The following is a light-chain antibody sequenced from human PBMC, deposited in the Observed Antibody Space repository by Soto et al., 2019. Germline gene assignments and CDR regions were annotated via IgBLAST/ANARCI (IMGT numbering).Light chain of an antibody. CDR2: DVS. V-gene: IGLV2-14*01. J-gene: IGLJ2*01. CDR3: SSYTSNSTPLV. Sequence: QSALTQPASVSGSPGQSITISCTGTSSDVGGYNYVSWYQQHPGKAPKLMIYDVSSRPSGVSNRFSGSKSGNTASLTISGLQAEDEADYYCSSYTSNSTPLVFGGGTKVTVL. CDR1: SSDVGGYNY.